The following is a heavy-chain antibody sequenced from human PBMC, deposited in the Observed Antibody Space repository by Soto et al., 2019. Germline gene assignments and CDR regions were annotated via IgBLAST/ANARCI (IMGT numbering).Heavy chain of an antibody. V-gene: IGHV3-23*01. D-gene: IGHD6-19*01. Sequence: GGSLRLSCAASGFTFSSVAMSCLRQAPGKGLEWVSSISVSGGSTYYADSVKGRFTISRDNSKNTLYLQMNSLRAEDTAVYYCAKGYSSGWYYFDYWGQGTLVTVSS. CDR1: GFTFSSVA. J-gene: IGHJ4*02. CDR2: ISVSGGST. CDR3: AKGYSSGWYYFDY.